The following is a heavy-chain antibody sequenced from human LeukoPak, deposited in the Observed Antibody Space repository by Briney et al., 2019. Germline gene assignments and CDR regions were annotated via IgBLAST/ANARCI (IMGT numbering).Heavy chain of an antibody. CDR3: ARDAVVVGMDV. V-gene: IGHV4-59*01. CDR1: GFTFDDYA. J-gene: IGHJ6*04. CDR2: NYYSGST. D-gene: IGHD2-21*01. Sequence: LRLPCAASGFTFDDYAMHGVRQAPGKGLEWIGYNYYSGSTNYNPSLKSRVTISVDTSKNQFSLKLSSVTAADTAVYYCARDAVVVGMDVWGKGTTVTVSS.